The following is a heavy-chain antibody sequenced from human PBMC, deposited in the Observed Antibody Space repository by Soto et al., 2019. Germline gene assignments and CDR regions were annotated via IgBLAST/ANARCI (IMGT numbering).Heavy chain of an antibody. J-gene: IGHJ6*02. Sequence: SETLSLTCTVSGGSISSSSYYWGWIRQPPGKGLEWIGSIYYSGSTYYNPSLKSRVTISVDTSKNQFSLKLSSVTAADTAAYYCARHNSGGFWSGYSYYYGMDVWGQGTTVTVSS. CDR3: ARHNSGGFWSGYSYYYGMDV. CDR1: GGSISSSSYY. D-gene: IGHD3-3*01. CDR2: IYYSGST. V-gene: IGHV4-39*01.